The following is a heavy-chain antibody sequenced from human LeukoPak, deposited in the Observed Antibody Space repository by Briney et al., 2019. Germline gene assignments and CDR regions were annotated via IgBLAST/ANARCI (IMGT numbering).Heavy chain of an antibody. CDR2: VYYDGTS. Sequence: SETLSLTCTVSGGSINSHSYYWGWIRQPPGKGLEWIGSVYYDGTSYSNPSLKTRVGVFVDTSRDQFSLDLDFVTAADTALYYCVRHISTNTGYFDSCGQGTLVSVSS. CDR3: VRHISTNTGYFDS. J-gene: IGHJ4*02. CDR1: GGSINSHSYY. D-gene: IGHD5-24*01. V-gene: IGHV4-39*01.